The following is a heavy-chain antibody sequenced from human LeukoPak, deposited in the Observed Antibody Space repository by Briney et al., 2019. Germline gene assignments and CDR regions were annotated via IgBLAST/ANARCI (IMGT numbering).Heavy chain of an antibody. D-gene: IGHD3-9*01. J-gene: IGHJ4*02. CDR3: ARGDDILTGCLGAPY. V-gene: IGHV3-21*01. CDR1: GFTFSSYS. Sequence: GGSLRLSCAASGFTFSSYSMNWVRQAPGKGLEWVSSISSSSSYIYYADSVKGRFTISRDNAKNSLYLQMNSLRAEDTAVYYCARGDDILTGCLGAPYWGQGTLVTVSS. CDR2: ISSSSSYI.